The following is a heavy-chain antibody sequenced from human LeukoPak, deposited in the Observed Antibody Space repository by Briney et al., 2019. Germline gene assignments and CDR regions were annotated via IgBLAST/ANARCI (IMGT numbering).Heavy chain of an antibody. CDR1: GFTFSSYW. CDR3: ARGGGLDV. V-gene: IGHV3-7*03. Sequence: GGSLRLSCAASGFTFSSYWMNWARQAPGKGLEWVASINHNGNVNYYVDSVKGRFTISRDNAKNSPYLQMSNLRAEDTAVYFCARGGGLDVWGQGATVTVSS. J-gene: IGHJ6*02. CDR2: INHNGNVN. D-gene: IGHD3-16*01.